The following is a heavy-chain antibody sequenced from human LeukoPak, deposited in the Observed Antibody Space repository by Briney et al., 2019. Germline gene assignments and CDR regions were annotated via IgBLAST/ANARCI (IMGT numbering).Heavy chain of an antibody. CDR3: ARSLSNAFDI. Sequence: ASVKVSCKASGYTFTGYYMHWVRQAPGQGLEWMGWINAGNGNTKYSQDFQGRVTITRDTSASTAYMHLSSLRSEDMAVYYCARSLSNAFDIWGQGTMVTVSS. J-gene: IGHJ3*02. V-gene: IGHV1-3*03. CDR1: GYTFTGYY. CDR2: INAGNGNT.